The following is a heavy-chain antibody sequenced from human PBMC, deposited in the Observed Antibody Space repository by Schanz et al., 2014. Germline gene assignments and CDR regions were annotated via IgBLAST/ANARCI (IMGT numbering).Heavy chain of an antibody. J-gene: IGHJ3*02. Sequence: EVQLVESGGGLVQPGGSLRLSCAASGFSFSRYSMNWVRQAPGKGLVWVSRIKSDGSSTSYADSVKGRFTISRDNAKNTLYLQMNSLRAEDTAVYYCAKSDAFDIWGQGTLVTVSS. CDR3: AKSDAFDI. CDR2: IKSDGSST. CDR1: GFSFSRYS. V-gene: IGHV3-74*02.